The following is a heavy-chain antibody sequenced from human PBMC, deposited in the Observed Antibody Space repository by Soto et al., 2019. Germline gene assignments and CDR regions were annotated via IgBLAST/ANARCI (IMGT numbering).Heavy chain of an antibody. CDR1: GGSISSSNW. CDR3: ARVKWGFFDWLPIQGDHYYYGMDV. J-gene: IGHJ6*02. CDR2: IYHSGST. D-gene: IGHD3-9*01. V-gene: IGHV4-4*02. Sequence: QVQLQESGPGLVKPSGTLSLTCAVSGGSISSSNWWSWVRQPPGKGLEWIGEIYHSGSTNYNPSLKSRVTISVDKSKNQFSLKLSSVTAADTAVYYCARVKWGFFDWLPIQGDHYYYGMDVWGQGTTVTVSS.